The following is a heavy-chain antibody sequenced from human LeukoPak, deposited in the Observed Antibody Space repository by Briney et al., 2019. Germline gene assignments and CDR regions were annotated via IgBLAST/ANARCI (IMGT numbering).Heavy chain of an antibody. Sequence: ASVKVSCKASGYTFTRYGISWVRQAPGQGLEWMGWISGYNGNIKYQQKLQGRVTTTTDTSTSTAYMELRSLRSDDTAIYYCARDCSGGSCYDGVDYWGQGTLVTVSS. D-gene: IGHD2-15*01. CDR2: ISGYNGNI. V-gene: IGHV1-18*01. CDR3: ARDCSGGSCYDGVDY. CDR1: GYTFTRYG. J-gene: IGHJ4*02.